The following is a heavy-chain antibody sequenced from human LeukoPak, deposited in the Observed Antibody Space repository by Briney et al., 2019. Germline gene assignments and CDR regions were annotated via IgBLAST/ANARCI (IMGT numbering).Heavy chain of an antibody. Sequence: ASVKVSCKASGYTFTRYGISWVRQAPGQGLEWMGWISAYNGNTNYAQKLQGRVTMTTDTSTSTAYMELRSLRSDDTAVYYCARARLLWSYWYFDLWGRGTLVTVSS. CDR3: ARARLLWSYWYFDL. V-gene: IGHV1-18*01. J-gene: IGHJ2*01. CDR1: GYTFTRYG. D-gene: IGHD3-10*01. CDR2: ISAYNGNT.